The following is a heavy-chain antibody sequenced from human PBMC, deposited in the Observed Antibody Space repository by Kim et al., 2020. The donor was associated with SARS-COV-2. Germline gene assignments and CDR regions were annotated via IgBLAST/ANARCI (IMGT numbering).Heavy chain of an antibody. CDR3: AQGYSGYRGY. D-gene: IGHD5-12*01. CDR2: NT. J-gene: IGHJ4*01. Sequence: NTKYSQKFQGRVTITRNTSASTAYMELNSLRSEDTAVYYCAQGYSGYRGYWGHGTLVTVSS. V-gene: IGHV1-3*01.